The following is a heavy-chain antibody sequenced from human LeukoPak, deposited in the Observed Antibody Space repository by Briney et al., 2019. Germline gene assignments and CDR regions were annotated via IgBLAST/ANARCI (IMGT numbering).Heavy chain of an antibody. J-gene: IGHJ3*02. CDR1: GGSFSGYY. CDR2: IHHSGST. Sequence: SETLSLTCAVYGGSFSGYYWSWIRQPPGKGLEWIGEIHHSGSTNYNPSLKSRVTISVDTAADTAVYYCARQWVYDSSGYYFYDAFDIWGQGTMVTVSS. CDR3: YDAFDI. D-gene: IGHD3-22*01. V-gene: IGHV4-34*01.